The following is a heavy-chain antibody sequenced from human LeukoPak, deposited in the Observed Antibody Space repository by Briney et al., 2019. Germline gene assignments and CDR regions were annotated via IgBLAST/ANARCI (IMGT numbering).Heavy chain of an antibody. D-gene: IGHD2-15*01. CDR1: GGTFSSYA. J-gene: IGHJ4*02. Sequence: SVKVSCKASGGTFSSYAISWVREAPGQGLEWMGRIIPILGIANYAQKFQGRVTITADKSTSTAYMELSSLRSEDTAVYYCASLVMVAATSLWGQGTLVTVSS. CDR2: IIPILGIA. CDR3: ASLVMVAATSL. V-gene: IGHV1-69*04.